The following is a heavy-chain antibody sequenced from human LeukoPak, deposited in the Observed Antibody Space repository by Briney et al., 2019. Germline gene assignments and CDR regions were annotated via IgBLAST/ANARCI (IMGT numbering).Heavy chain of an antibody. Sequence: GGSLRLSCAASGFTFSSYAMHWVRQAPSKGLEWVAVISYDGSNKYYADSVKGRFTISGDNSKNTLYLQMNSLRAEDTAVYYCARAPFGSGYPFDYWGQGTLVTVSS. J-gene: IGHJ4*02. V-gene: IGHV3-30*04. CDR1: GFTFSSYA. CDR2: ISYDGSNK. CDR3: ARAPFGSGYPFDY. D-gene: IGHD5-12*01.